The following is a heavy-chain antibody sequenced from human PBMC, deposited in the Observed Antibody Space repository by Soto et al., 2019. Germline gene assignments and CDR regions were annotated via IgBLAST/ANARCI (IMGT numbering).Heavy chain of an antibody. CDR1: GGSFSGYY. D-gene: IGHD1-26*01. Sequence: QVQLQQWGAGLLKPSETLSLTCAVYGGSFSGYYWGWIRQPPGKGREWIAEINHRGRTNYNPSLKSRVTVSVETSKNRCSLKLRSVTAADTAVYYCARLDEKSGLWEGYFDYWGQGTLVTVSS. CDR3: ARLDEKSGLWEGYFDY. CDR2: INHRGRT. J-gene: IGHJ4*02. V-gene: IGHV4-34*01.